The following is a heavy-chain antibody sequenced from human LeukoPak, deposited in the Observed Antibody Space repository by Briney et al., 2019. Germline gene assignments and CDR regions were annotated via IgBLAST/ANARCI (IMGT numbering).Heavy chain of an antibody. Sequence: VGSLRLSCAASGFPGSGNYMSSVRQAPGKGLAWASVIYSGGSTYYADSVKGRFTISRDNSKNTLYLQMNSLRAEDTAVYYCARTRGYCSGGSCYRTFYFDYWGQGTLVTVSS. D-gene: IGHD2-15*01. CDR1: GFPGSGNY. V-gene: IGHV3-53*01. CDR2: IYSGGST. J-gene: IGHJ4*02. CDR3: ARTRGYCSGGSCYRTFYFDY.